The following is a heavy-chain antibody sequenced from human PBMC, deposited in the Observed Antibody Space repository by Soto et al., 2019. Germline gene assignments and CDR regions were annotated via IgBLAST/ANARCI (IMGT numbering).Heavy chain of an antibody. D-gene: IGHD3-9*01. CDR3: ARDWVYDILTGPTWFDL. Sequence: SETLSLTCAVSGYSITSGYYWCWSRQPPGKGLEWIGSIYHCGSTYYNPSLKSRVTISVDTSKNQFSLKLSSVTAADTAVYYCARDWVYDILTGPTWFDLWGQGTLVTVSS. CDR1: GYSITSGYY. J-gene: IGHJ5*02. CDR2: IYHCGST. V-gene: IGHV4-38-2*02.